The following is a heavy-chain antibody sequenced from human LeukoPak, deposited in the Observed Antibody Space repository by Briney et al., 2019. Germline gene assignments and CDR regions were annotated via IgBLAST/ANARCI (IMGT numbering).Heavy chain of an antibody. CDR1: GFTFTNYA. CDR2: ISGGGGTT. D-gene: IGHD3-3*01. CDR3: AKATLYDFWRGYSYYFDY. Sequence: QPGGSLRLSCVASGFTFTNYAMSWVRQAPGKGLHWVSVISGGGGTTYYADSVKGRFTLSRDNSKNTVYLQMNSLRAEDTAVYYCAKATLYDFWRGYSYYFDYWGQGTLVTVSS. V-gene: IGHV3-23*01. J-gene: IGHJ4*02.